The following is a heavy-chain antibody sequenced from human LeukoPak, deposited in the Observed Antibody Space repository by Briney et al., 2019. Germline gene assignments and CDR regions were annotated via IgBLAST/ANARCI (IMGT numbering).Heavy chain of an antibody. V-gene: IGHV3-21*01. CDR2: ISSSSSYI. J-gene: IGHJ3*02. Sequence: GGSLRLSCAASGFTFSRYSMNWVRQAPGKGLEWVSSISSSSSYIYYADSVKGRFTISRDNAKNSLYLQMNSLRAEDTAVYYCARDIGRGDAFDIWGQGTMVTVSS. D-gene: IGHD1-26*01. CDR1: GFTFSRYS. CDR3: ARDIGRGDAFDI.